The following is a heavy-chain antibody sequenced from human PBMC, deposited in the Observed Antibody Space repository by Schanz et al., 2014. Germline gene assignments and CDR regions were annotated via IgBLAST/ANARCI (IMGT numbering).Heavy chain of an antibody. CDR2: ITYNGGTI. CDR1: GITFSSHS. V-gene: IGHV3-48*01. D-gene: IGHD6-25*01. CDR3: AKGRYSSGWRGDYFDE. Sequence: EEQLVESGGGLVQPGGSLRLSCAASGITFSSHSFNWVRQAPGKGLEWISYITYNGGTIYYADSVKGRFTISRDNSKNTLYLQMNSLRAEDTAVYYCAKGRYSSGWRGDYFDEWGQGTLVTVAS. J-gene: IGHJ4*02.